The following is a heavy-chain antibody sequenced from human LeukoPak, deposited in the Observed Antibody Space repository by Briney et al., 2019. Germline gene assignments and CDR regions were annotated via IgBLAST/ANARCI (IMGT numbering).Heavy chain of an antibody. D-gene: IGHD4-23*01. CDR1: GGSFSGYY. V-gene: IGHV4-34*01. CDR2: INHSGST. J-gene: IGHJ4*02. CDR3: AEERYGGGY. Sequence: SETLSLTCAVYGGSFSGYYWSWIRQPPGKGLGWIGEINHSGSTNYNPSLKSRVTISVDTSKNQFSLKLSSVTAADTAVYYCAEERYGGGYWGQGTLVTVSS.